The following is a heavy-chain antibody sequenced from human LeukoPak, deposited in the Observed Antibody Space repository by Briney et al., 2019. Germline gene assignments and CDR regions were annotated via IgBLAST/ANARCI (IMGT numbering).Heavy chain of an antibody. D-gene: IGHD6-19*01. CDR1: GFTFSDYY. V-gene: IGHV3-11*06. CDR3: ARAQASSAVAANYYFDY. J-gene: IGHJ4*02. Sequence: GGSLRLPCAASGFTFSDYYMSWIRQAPGKGLEWVSYISSSSSYTNYADSVKGRFTISRDNAKNSLYLQMNSLRAEDTAVYYCARAQASSAVAANYYFDYWGQGTLVTVSS. CDR2: ISSSSSYT.